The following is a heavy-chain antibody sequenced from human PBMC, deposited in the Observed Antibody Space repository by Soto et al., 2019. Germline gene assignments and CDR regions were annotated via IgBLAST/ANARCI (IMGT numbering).Heavy chain of an antibody. CDR1: GFTFDDYA. CDR2: IKWNGSMI. D-gene: IGHD2-21*01. CDR3: ARYYYAYCGGDCYTTPFDP. Sequence: GGSLRLSCVASGFTFDDYAFHWVRQAPGKGLEWVANIKWNGSMIGYADSVQGRFAISRDNAKNSLYLQMNSLRAEDTAVYYCARYYYAYCGGDCYTTPFDPWGQGTLVTVSS. J-gene: IGHJ5*02. V-gene: IGHV3-9*01.